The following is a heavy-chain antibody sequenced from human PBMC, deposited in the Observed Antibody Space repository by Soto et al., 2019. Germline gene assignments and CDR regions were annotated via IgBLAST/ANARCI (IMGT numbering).Heavy chain of an antibody. V-gene: IGHV3-7*01. D-gene: IGHD6-13*01. J-gene: IGHJ5*02. CDR3: ARWGSSSWPRYNWFDP. Sequence: GGSLRLSCAASGFTFSSYWMSWVRQAPGKGLEWVANKKQDGSEKYYVDSVKGRFTISRDNAKNSLYLQMNSLRAEDTAVYYCARWGSSSWPRYNWFDPWGQGTLVTVSS. CDR1: GFTFSSYW. CDR2: KKQDGSEK.